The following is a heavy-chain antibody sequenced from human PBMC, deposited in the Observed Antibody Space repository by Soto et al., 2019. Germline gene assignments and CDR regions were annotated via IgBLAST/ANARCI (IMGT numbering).Heavy chain of an antibody. CDR2: ISGSSSHI. CDR1: GFTFSTYA. D-gene: IGHD2-15*01. V-gene: IGHV3-21*06. CDR3: ARDSGATKSYFNY. J-gene: IGHJ4*02. Sequence: GGSLRLSCAASGFTFSTYAMNWVRQAPGKGLEWVSSISGSSSHIFYADSVKGRFTVSRDNAKSSLFLQMSILRAEDTAVYFCARDSGATKSYFNYWGQGILVTVSS.